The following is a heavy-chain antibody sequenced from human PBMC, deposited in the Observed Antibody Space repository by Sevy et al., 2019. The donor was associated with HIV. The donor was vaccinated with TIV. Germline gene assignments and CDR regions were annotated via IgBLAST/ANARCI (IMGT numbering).Heavy chain of an antibody. CDR3: ARDYDDILTSSYVSGEDV. J-gene: IGHJ6*02. Sequence: GGSLRLSCTASGFTFGDYYMSWIRQAPGKGLEWVSYISSSGSTIYYADSVKGRFTISRDNAKNSLYLQMNSLRAEDTAVYYCARDYDDILTSSYVSGEDVWGQGTTVTVSS. CDR2: ISSSGSTI. D-gene: IGHD3-9*01. CDR1: GFTFGDYY. V-gene: IGHV3-11*01.